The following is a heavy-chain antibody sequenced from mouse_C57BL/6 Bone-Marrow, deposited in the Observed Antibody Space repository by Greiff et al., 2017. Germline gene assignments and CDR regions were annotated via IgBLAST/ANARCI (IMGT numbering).Heavy chain of an antibody. V-gene: IGHV2-9-1*01. J-gene: IGHJ3*01. D-gene: IGHD1-1*01. Sequence: VQLQQSGPGLVAPSQSLSITCTVSGFSLTSYAISWVRQPPGKGLEWLGVIWTGGGTNYNSALKSRLGISKDNSKSQVFLKMNSLQTDDTARYYCARTYYYGSSYGFAYWGQGTLVTVSA. CDR1: GFSLTSYA. CDR3: ARTYYYGSSYGFAY. CDR2: IWTGGGT.